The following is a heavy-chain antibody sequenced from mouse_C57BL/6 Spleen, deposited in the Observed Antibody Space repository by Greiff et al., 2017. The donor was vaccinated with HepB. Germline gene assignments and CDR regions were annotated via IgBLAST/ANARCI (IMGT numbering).Heavy chain of an antibody. Sequence: VQLQQTGAELVRPGSSVKLSCKASGYTFTSYWMHWVKQRPIQGLEWIGNIDPSDSETHYNQKFKDKATLTVDKSSSTAYMQLSSLTSEDSAVYYCARRGGYYPYYFDYWGQGTTLTVSS. CDR1: GYTFTSYW. CDR2: IDPSDSET. J-gene: IGHJ2*01. CDR3: ARRGGYYPYYFDY. D-gene: IGHD2-3*01. V-gene: IGHV1-52*01.